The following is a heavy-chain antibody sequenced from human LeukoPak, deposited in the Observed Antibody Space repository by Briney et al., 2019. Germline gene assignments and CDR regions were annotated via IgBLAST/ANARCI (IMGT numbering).Heavy chain of an antibody. Sequence: ASVKVSCKASGYTFTSYYMHWVQQAPGKGLEWMGRVDPEDGETIYAEKFQGRVTITADTSTDTAYMELSSPRSEDTAVYYCARGRRGTYRGSGNWFDPWGQGTLVTVSS. CDR1: GYTFTSYY. CDR3: ARGRRGTYRGSGNWFDP. V-gene: IGHV1-69-2*01. D-gene: IGHD1-26*01. J-gene: IGHJ5*02. CDR2: VDPEDGET.